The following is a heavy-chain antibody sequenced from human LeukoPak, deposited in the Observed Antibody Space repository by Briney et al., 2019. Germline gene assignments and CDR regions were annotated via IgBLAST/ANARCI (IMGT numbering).Heavy chain of an antibody. V-gene: IGHV5-51*01. CDR2: IYPDGSDT. CDR3: ARQGSYFDY. Sequence: KLGESLKISCKGSGYSFTSYWIGWVRQMPGKGLDWMGIIYPDGSDTRYSPSFQGQVTISADKSISTAYLQWSSLKASDTAMYYCARQGSYFDYWAQGTLVTVSS. CDR1: GYSFTSYW. J-gene: IGHJ4*02.